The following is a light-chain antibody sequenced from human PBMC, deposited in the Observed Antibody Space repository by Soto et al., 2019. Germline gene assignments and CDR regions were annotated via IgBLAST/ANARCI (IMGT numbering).Light chain of an antibody. CDR1: QNIHNN. CDR3: HQYDDWSLT. CDR2: GAS. Sequence: EIAMTQSPATLSVSQGARATLSSRASQNIHNNLAWFQQKPGQAPTFLIYGASTRATGIPARFSGSGSGTEFTLTISSLQSEDFAVYYCHQYDDWSLTFGGGTKVDIK. J-gene: IGKJ4*01. V-gene: IGKV3-15*01.